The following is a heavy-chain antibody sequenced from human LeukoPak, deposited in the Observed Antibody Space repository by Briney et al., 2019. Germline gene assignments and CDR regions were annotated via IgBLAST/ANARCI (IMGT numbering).Heavy chain of an antibody. CDR3: ARQYYYDSSGYLDY. D-gene: IGHD3-22*01. CDR2: IYYCGST. J-gene: IGHJ4*02. CDR1: GGSISSYY. V-gene: IGHV4-59*08. Sequence: SETLSLTCTVSGGSISSYYWSWIRQHPGKGLEWIGYIYYCGSTNYNPSLKSRVTISVDTSKNQFSLKLSSVTAADTAVYYCARQYYYDSSGYLDYWGQGTLVTVSS.